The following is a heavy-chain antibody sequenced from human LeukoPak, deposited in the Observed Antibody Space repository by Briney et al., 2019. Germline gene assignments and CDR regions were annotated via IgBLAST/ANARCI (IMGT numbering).Heavy chain of an antibody. CDR2: IYTSGST. CDR3: ARSNGYSSSWPFDY. CDR1: GGSISSYY. V-gene: IGHV4-4*07. D-gene: IGHD6-13*01. Sequence: SETLSLTCTVSGGSISSYYWSWIRQPAGKGLEWIGRIYTSGSTNYNPSLKSRVTMSVDTSKNQFSLKLGSVTAADTAVYYCARSNGYSSSWPFDYWGQGTLVTVSS. J-gene: IGHJ4*02.